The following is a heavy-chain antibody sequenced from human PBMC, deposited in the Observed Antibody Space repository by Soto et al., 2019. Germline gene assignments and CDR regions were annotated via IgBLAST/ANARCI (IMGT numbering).Heavy chain of an antibody. Sequence: ASVKVSCKASGYTFSNYGISWVRQAPGQGLEWIGWISVYNGKTDYAQKFQDRVTMATDTSTNTVYMELKSLTSDDTAVYYCARDRSTSDYWGQGTQVTVSS. CDR1: GYTFSNYG. CDR2: ISVYNGKT. V-gene: IGHV1-18*01. CDR3: ARDRSTSDY. D-gene: IGHD2-2*01. J-gene: IGHJ4*02.